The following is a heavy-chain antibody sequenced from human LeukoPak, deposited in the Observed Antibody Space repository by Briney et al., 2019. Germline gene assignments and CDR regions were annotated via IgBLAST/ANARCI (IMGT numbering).Heavy chain of an antibody. V-gene: IGHV4-38-2*02. CDR2: IYYSGST. Sequence: SETLSLTCTVSGYSISSGYYWGWIRQPPGKGLEWIGSIYYSGSTYYNPSLKSRVTISVDTSKNQFSLKLSSVTAADTAVYYCARSSWGTYYMDVWGKGTTVTVSS. CDR3: ARSSWGTYYMDV. CDR1: GYSISSGYY. J-gene: IGHJ6*03. D-gene: IGHD6-13*01.